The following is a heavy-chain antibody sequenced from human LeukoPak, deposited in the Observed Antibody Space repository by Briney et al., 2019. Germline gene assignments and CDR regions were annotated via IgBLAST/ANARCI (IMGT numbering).Heavy chain of an antibody. D-gene: IGHD6-13*01. J-gene: IGHJ5*02. V-gene: IGHV4-39*01. CDR2: IYCSGST. CDR1: GGSISSSSYY. CDR3: ARHPSDLSYSSSWWGRYNWFDP. Sequence: PSETLSLTCTVSGGSISSSSYYWGWIRQPTGKGLEWIGSIYCSGSTYYNPSLKSRVTISVDTSKNQFSLKLSSVTAADTAVYYCARHPSDLSYSSSWWGRYNWFDPWGQGTLVTVSS.